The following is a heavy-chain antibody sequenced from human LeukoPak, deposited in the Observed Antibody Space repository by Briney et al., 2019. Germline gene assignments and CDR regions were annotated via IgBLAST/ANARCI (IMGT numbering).Heavy chain of an antibody. V-gene: IGHV4-38-2*01. CDR2: VYHSGIT. Sequence: SETLSLTCAVSGYSISSGYYWGWTRRPPGKGLEWIGSVYHSGITYYNPSLKSRVTISVDTSKNQFSLKLSSVTAADTAVYYCARSVGYWGQGTLVTVAS. CDR3: ARSVGY. J-gene: IGHJ4*01. CDR1: GYSISSGYY.